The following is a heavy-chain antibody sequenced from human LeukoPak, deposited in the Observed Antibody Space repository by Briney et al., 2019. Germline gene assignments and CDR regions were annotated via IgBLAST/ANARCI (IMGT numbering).Heavy chain of an antibody. CDR1: GFTFSSYG. Sequence: GRSLRLSCAASGFTFSSYGMHWVRQAPGKGLEWVAVISYDGSNKYYADSVKGRFTISRDNSKNTLYLQMNSLRAEDTAVYYCANKGAYSSSWQTIDYWGQGTLVTVSS. CDR2: ISYDGSNK. V-gene: IGHV3-30*18. CDR3: ANKGAYSSSWQTIDY. D-gene: IGHD6-13*01. J-gene: IGHJ4*02.